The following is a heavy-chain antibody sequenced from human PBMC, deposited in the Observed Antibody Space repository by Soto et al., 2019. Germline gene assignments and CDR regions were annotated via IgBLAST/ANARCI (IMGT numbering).Heavy chain of an antibody. D-gene: IGHD2-15*01. CDR3: ARDGDCRGGSCYSSAFDI. Sequence: QVQLVQSGAEVKKPGSSVKVSCKASGGTFSSYAISWVRQAPGQGLEWMGGIIPIFGTANYAQKFQGGVTITADKSTSTAYMELSSLRSEDTAVYYCARDGDCRGGSCYSSAFDIWGQGTMVTVSS. CDR1: GGTFSSYA. J-gene: IGHJ3*02. CDR2: IIPIFGTA. V-gene: IGHV1-69*06.